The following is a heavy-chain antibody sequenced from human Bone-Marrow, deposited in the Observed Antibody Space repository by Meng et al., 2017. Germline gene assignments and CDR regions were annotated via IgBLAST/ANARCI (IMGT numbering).Heavy chain of an antibody. CDR1: GGSFSGYY. V-gene: IGHV4-34*01. CDR2: INHSGST. J-gene: IGHJ4*02. Sequence: GSLRLSCAVYGGSFSGYYWSWIRQPPGKGLEWIGEINHSGSTNYNPSLKSRVTISVDTSKNQFSLKLSAVTAADTAVYYRVFTPQAGYFDYWGQGTLVTVSS. CDR3: VFTPQAGYFDY. D-gene: IGHD3-16*01.